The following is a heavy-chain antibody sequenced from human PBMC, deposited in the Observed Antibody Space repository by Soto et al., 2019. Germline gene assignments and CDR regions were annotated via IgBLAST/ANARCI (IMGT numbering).Heavy chain of an antibody. J-gene: IGHJ4*02. D-gene: IGHD1-1*01. CDR2: IAYSGTT. V-gene: IGHV4-59*01. CDR3: AREEYNLGGFDY. CDR1: GGFLSSYS. Sequence: PESLSLTCTVSGGFLSSYSWGWIRRPPGMVVGWIASIAYSGTTNYNSTLKSRVTISTDTSTNQFSLKFNSVTTADTAVYYCAREEYNLGGFDYWGKGTLVTVSS.